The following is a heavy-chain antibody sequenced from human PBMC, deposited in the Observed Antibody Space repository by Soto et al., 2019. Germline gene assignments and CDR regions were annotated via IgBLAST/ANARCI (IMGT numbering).Heavy chain of an antibody. CDR3: ARDPYDFWSGYDWDLNYFDY. Sequence: QVQLVQSGAEVKKPGASVKVSCKASGYTFTGYYMHWVRQAPGQGLEWMGWINPNSGGTNYAQKFQGWVTMTRDTSISTAYMELSRLRSDDTAVYYCARDPYDFWSGYDWDLNYFDYWGQGTLVTVSS. V-gene: IGHV1-2*04. CDR1: GYTFTGYY. J-gene: IGHJ4*02. D-gene: IGHD3-3*01. CDR2: INPNSGGT.